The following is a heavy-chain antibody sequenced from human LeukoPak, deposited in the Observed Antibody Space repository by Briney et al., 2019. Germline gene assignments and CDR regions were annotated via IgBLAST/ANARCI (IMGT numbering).Heavy chain of an antibody. CDR1: GFTFSSYS. D-gene: IGHD3-3*01. CDR2: ISSSSSTI. Sequence: GGSLRLSCAASGFTFSSYSMNWVRQAPGKGLEWVSYISSSSSTIYYADPVKGRFTISRDNAKNSLYLQMNSLRDEDTAVYYCARDSNYDFWSGYYLQHWGQGTLVTVSS. J-gene: IGHJ1*01. V-gene: IGHV3-48*02. CDR3: ARDSNYDFWSGYYLQH.